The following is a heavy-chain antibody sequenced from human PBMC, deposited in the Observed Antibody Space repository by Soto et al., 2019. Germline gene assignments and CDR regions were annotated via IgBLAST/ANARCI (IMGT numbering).Heavy chain of an antibody. CDR3: VKDRGAEPSNYFDY. Sequence: GGSLRLSCAASGFTFSSYAMSWVRQAPGKGLEWVSAISGSGGSTYYADSVKGRFTISRDNSKNTLYLQMNSLRAEDTAVYYGVKDRGAEPSNYFDYWGQGTLVTVSS. CDR1: GFTFSSYA. CDR2: ISGSGGST. J-gene: IGHJ4*02. V-gene: IGHV3-23*01. D-gene: IGHD3-10*01.